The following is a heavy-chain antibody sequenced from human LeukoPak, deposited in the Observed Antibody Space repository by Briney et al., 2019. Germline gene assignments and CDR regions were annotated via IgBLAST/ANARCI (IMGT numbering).Heavy chain of an antibody. V-gene: IGHV3-23*01. J-gene: IGHJ4*02. CDR2: ISGSGGST. CDR1: GFTFSSYA. D-gene: IGHD6-25*01. CDR3: AKDRPLHIIPSIAASPDY. Sequence: GGSLRLSCAASGFTFSSYAMSWVRQAPGKGLEWVSAISGSGGSTYYADSVKGRFTISRDNSKNTLYLQMNSLRAEDTAVYYCAKDRPLHIIPSIAASPDYWGQGTLVTVSS.